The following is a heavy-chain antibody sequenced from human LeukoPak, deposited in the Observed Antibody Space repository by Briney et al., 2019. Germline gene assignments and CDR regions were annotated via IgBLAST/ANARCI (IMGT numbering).Heavy chain of an antibody. CDR1: GFTFSSYG. V-gene: IGHV3-23*01. Sequence: PGGFLRLSCAASGFTFSSYGMHWVRRAPGQGLEWVSTIRTNGAGTHYADSVRGRFTISRDDSKNTLYLQMDSLRAEDTAVYYCARDDYGDSGPLFDYWGQGTLVTVSS. CDR3: ARDDYGDSGPLFDY. D-gene: IGHD4-17*01. CDR2: IRTNGAGT. J-gene: IGHJ4*02.